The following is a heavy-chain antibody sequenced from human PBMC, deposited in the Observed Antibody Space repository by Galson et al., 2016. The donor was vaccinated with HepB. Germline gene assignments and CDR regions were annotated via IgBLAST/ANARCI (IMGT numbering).Heavy chain of an antibody. V-gene: IGHV3-33*08. CDR3: ARAPYYSDRSGNYRYAMDV. CDR2: IWYDGSKQ. CDR1: GFTFSSSA. Sequence: SLRLSCAASGFTFSSSAMHWVRQAPGKGLEWVALIWYDGSKQYYADSVKGRFTISRDNSKNTLYLQMDSLRAEDTAVYYCARAPYYSDRSGNYRYAMDVWGQGTTVTVSS. J-gene: IGHJ6*02. D-gene: IGHD3-22*01.